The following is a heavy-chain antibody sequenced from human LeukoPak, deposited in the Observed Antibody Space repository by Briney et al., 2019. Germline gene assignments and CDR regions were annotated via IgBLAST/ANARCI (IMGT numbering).Heavy chain of an antibody. V-gene: IGHV3-73*01. D-gene: IGHD3-9*01. J-gene: IGHJ4*02. CDR2: IKTRTESYDI. Sequence: TGGSLRLSCVASGFPFSDFDVHWVRQASGEGLEWVGRIKTRTESYDIAYAASVKGRFTISRDDSKNTAYLQMDSLRTEDTAVYYCARRDCDSFKFFSFDYWGQGILVTVSS. CDR1: GFPFSDFD. CDR3: ARRDCDSFKFFSFDY.